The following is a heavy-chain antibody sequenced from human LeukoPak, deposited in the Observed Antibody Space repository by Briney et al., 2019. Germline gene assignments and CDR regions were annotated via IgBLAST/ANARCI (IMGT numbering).Heavy chain of an antibody. CDR2: ISAYNGNT. Sequence: ASVKVSCKASGYASTSYGISWVRQAPGQGLEWMGWISAYNGNTNYAQKLQGRVTMTTDTSTSTAYMELRSLRSDDTAVYYCARDLLTMVRGVIAHWGQGTLVTVSS. CDR1: GYASTSYG. J-gene: IGHJ4*02. CDR3: ARDLLTMVRGVIAH. V-gene: IGHV1-18*01. D-gene: IGHD3-10*01.